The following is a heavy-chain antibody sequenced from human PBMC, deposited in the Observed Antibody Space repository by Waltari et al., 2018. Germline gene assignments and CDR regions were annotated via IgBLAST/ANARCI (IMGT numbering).Heavy chain of an antibody. V-gene: IGHV1-18*01. CDR2: ISAYNGNT. J-gene: IGHJ5*02. D-gene: IGHD4-17*01. Sequence: QVQLVQSGAEVKKPGSSVKVSCKASGGTFSSYAISWVRQAPGQGLEWMGWISAYNGNTNYAQKLQGRVTMTTDTSTSTAYMELRSLRSDDTAVYYCARGLLDYGGNGRFDPWGQGTLVTVSS. CDR1: GGTFSSYA. CDR3: ARGLLDYGGNGRFDP.